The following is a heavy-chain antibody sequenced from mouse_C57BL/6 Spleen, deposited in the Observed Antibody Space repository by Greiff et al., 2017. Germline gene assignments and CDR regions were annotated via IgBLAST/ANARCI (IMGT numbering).Heavy chain of an antibody. Sequence: VQLQQSGPELVKPGASVKISCKASGYAFSSSWMNWVKQRPGKGLEWIGRIYPGDGDTNYNGKFKGKATLTADKSSSTAYMQLSSPTSEDSAVYFCARDYYGSHYFDYWGQGTTLTVYS. CDR3: ARDYYGSHYFDY. CDR1: GYAFSSSW. CDR2: IYPGDGDT. J-gene: IGHJ2*01. D-gene: IGHD1-1*01. V-gene: IGHV1-82*01.